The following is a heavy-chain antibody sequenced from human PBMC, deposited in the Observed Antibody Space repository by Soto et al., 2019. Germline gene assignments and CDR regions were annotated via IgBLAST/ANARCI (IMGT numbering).Heavy chain of an antibody. J-gene: IGHJ5*02. CDR1: GASLSRYC. CDR2: IYATGDT. CDR3: VSDGTKNLRARFER. D-gene: IGHD3-16*01. Sequence: SETLSLTRNVSGASLSRYCRSWIRQPPGKGLEWIVRIYATGDTDYNHSLKSRISMSVDMSKKQFSLTLSYVTAADTAIYYCVSDGTKNLRARFERWGRGILGKVSS. V-gene: IGHV4-4*07.